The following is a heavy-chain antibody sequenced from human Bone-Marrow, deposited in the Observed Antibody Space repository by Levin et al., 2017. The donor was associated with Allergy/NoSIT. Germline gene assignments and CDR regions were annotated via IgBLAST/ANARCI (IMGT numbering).Heavy chain of an antibody. CDR1: GFTFSSSA. Sequence: PGGSLRLSCAASGFTFSSSAMHWVRQAPGKGLEWVAVISYEGSNQYYADSVKGRFTISRDNSKNTVDLLMNSLRPEDTAVYYCASLVVITPTFFALGQNSDYWGQGTLVTVSS. J-gene: IGHJ4*02. D-gene: IGHD2/OR15-2a*01. CDR3: ASLVVITPTFFALGQNSDY. V-gene: IGHV3-30-3*01. CDR2: ISYEGSNQ.